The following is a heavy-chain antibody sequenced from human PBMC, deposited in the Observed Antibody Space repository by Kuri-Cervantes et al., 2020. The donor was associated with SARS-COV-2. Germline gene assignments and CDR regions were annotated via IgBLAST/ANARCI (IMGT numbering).Heavy chain of an antibody. J-gene: IGHJ4*02. CDR3: ARDAPRLFSGPHHPRRDGYVNY. Sequence: ASVKVSCKASGYTFTSYGISWVRQAPGQGLEWMGWISAYNGNTNYAQKLQGRVTMTTDTSTSTAYMELRSLRSDDTAVYYCARDAPRLFSGPHHPRRDGYVNYWGQGTLVTVSS. V-gene: IGHV1-18*01. D-gene: IGHD5-24*01. CDR2: ISAYNGNT. CDR1: GYTFTSYG.